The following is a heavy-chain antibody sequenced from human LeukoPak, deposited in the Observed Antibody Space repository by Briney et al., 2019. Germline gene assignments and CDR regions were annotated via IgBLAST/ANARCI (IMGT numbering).Heavy chain of an antibody. D-gene: IGHD6-6*01. Sequence: GGSLRLSCAASGLTFSSYGMHWVRQAPGKGLEWVAFIRYDGSNKYYADSVKGRFTISRDNSKNTLYLQMNSLRAEDTAVYYCAKVFVAARPNGGDYWGQGTLVTVSS. J-gene: IGHJ4*02. V-gene: IGHV3-30*02. CDR1: GLTFSSYG. CDR3: AKVFVAARPNGGDY. CDR2: IRYDGSNK.